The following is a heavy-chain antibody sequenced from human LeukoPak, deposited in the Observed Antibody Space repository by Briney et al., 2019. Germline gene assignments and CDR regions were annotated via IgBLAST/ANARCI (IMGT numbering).Heavy chain of an antibody. V-gene: IGHV4-61*02. CDR3: ARAPLKYSSSTYYFDY. Sequence: SQTLSLTCTVSGGSISSGSYYWSWIRQPAGQGLEWIGRIYTSGTTNYNPSHKSRVTLSVDPSKNQFSLKLSSVTAADTAVYYCARAPLKYSSSTYYFDYWGQGTLVTVSS. CDR1: GGSISSGSYY. CDR2: IYTSGTT. D-gene: IGHD6-6*01. J-gene: IGHJ4*02.